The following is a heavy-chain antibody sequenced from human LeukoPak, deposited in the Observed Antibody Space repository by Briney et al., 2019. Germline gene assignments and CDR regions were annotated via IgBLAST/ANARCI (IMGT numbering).Heavy chain of an antibody. CDR2: ISGSGGST. Sequence: SGGSLRLSCAASGFTFSSYEMNWVRQAPGKGLEWVSAISGSGGSTYYADSVKGRFTISRDNSKNTLYLQMNSLRAEDTAVYYCATLVTMVRGVTPPDYWGQGTLVTVSS. CDR3: ATLVTMVRGVTPPDY. V-gene: IGHV3-23*01. D-gene: IGHD3-10*01. CDR1: GFTFSSYE. J-gene: IGHJ4*02.